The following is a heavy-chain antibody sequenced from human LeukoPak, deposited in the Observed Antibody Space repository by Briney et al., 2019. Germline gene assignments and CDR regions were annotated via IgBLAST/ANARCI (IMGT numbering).Heavy chain of an antibody. J-gene: IGHJ4*02. Sequence: GGSLRLSCGASGFTFNAYTMHWVPQVPGKGLEWVSSMSSSRDYVFYADSVKGRFTIFRDNANQSLDLEMSSLRGEDTAIYYCARGLVGAAFDYWGRGTLVTVSS. CDR3: ARGLVGAAFDY. V-gene: IGHV3-21*01. CDR1: GFTFNAYT. D-gene: IGHD1-26*01. CDR2: MSSSRDYV.